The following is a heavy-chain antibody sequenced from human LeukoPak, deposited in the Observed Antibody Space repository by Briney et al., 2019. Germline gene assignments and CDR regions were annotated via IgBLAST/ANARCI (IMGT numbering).Heavy chain of an antibody. CDR2: FDPEDGET. CDR3: AIERYSSSWYPFPFDY. V-gene: IGHV1-24*01. D-gene: IGHD6-13*01. J-gene: IGHJ4*02. CDR1: GYTLTELS. Sequence: ASVEVSCKVSGYTLTELSMHWVRQAPGKGLEWMGGFDPEDGETIYAQKFQGRVTMTEDTSTDTAYMELSSLRSEDTAVYYCAIERYSSSWYPFPFDYWGQGTLVTVSS.